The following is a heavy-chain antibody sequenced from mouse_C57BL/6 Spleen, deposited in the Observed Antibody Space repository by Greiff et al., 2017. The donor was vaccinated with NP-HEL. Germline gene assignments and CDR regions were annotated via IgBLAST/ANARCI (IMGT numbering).Heavy chain of an antibody. CDR1: GYTFTDYN. CDR2: INPNNGGT. J-gene: IGHJ4*01. D-gene: IGHD1-1*01. CDR3: ARGSHYYGSPNYAMDY. Sequence: LVEPGASVKIPCKASGYTFTDYNMDWVKQSHGKSLEWIGDINPNNGGTIYNQKFKGKATLTVDKSSSTAYMELRSLTSEDTAVYYCARGSHYYGSPNYAMDYWGQGTSVTVSS. V-gene: IGHV1-18*01.